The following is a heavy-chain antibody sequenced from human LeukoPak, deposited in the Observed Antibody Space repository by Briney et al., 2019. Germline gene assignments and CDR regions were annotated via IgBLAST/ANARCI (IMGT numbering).Heavy chain of an antibody. CDR3: ARDSGSDSSGYYPAFDI. J-gene: IGHJ3*02. Sequence: SETLSLTCTVSGGSISSGGYSWSWIRQHPGKGLEWIGYIYYSGSTYYNPSLKSRVTISVDTSKNQFSLKLSSVTAAETAVYYCARDSGSDSSGYYPAFDIWGQGTMVTVSS. V-gene: IGHV4-31*03. CDR2: IYYSGST. D-gene: IGHD3-22*01. CDR1: GGSISSGGYS.